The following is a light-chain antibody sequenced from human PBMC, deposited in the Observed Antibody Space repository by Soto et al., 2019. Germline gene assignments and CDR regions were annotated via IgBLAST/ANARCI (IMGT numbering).Light chain of an antibody. CDR2: GNS. CDR3: QFYDSSLSGPVV. V-gene: IGLV1-40*01. Sequence: QAVVTQPPSVSGAPGQRVTISCTGSSSNIGAGYDVHWYQQLPGTAPKLLIYGNSNRPSGVPDRFSGSKSGTSASLAITGLQAEVEADYYCQFYDSSLSGPVVFGGGTKVTVL. CDR1: SSNIGAGYD. J-gene: IGLJ2*01.